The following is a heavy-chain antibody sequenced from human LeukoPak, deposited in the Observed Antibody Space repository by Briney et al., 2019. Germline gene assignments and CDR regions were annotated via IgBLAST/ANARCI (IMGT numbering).Heavy chain of an antibody. CDR1: GFTFNSYA. Sequence: GGSLRLSCIPSGFTFNSYAMFWVRQAPGKGLEWVSLIWYDGSNKYYAGSVKGRFTISRDNSKNTLYLQMNSLRAEDTAVYYCARARGWQPNYYYYYMDVWGTGTTVTVSS. CDR3: ARARGWQPNYYYYYMDV. CDR2: IWYDGSNK. D-gene: IGHD2-15*01. V-gene: IGHV3-33*07. J-gene: IGHJ6*03.